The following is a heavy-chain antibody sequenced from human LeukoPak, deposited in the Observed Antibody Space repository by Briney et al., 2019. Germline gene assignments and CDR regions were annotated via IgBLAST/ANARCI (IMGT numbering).Heavy chain of an antibody. CDR3: ARTVTTSSYYFDY. D-gene: IGHD4-17*01. CDR2: INPNGGGT. Sequence: ASVKVSCKASEYTFSDYHMHWVRQAPGQGLEWMGWINPNGGGTNYAQKFQGRVTMTTDTSTSTAYMDLRSLRSDGTALYYCARTVTTSSYYFDYWGQGTLVPVSS. J-gene: IGHJ4*02. V-gene: IGHV1-2*02. CDR1: EYTFSDYH.